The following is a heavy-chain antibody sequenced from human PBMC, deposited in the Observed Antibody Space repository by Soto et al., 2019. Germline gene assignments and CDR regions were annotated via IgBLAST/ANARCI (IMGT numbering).Heavy chain of an antibody. J-gene: IGHJ4*02. CDR1: GFTFSSYD. CDR3: AKGYYSGYDLAYFDY. D-gene: IGHD5-12*01. V-gene: IGHV3-13*01. CDR2: IGTAGDT. Sequence: PGGSLRLSCAASGFTFSSYDMHWVRQATGKGLEWVSAIGTAGDTYYPGSVKGRFTISRENAKNTLYLQLNSLRAEDTAVYYCAKGYYSGYDLAYFDYWGQGTLLTVSS.